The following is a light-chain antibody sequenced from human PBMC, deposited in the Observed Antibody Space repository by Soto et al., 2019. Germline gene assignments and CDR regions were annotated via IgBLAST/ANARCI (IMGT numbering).Light chain of an antibody. J-gene: IGLJ2*01. V-gene: IGLV1-51*01. CDR2: DNN. CDR1: NSSIGNNY. CDR3: GAWDSSLHAGV. Sequence: QSVLTQPPSVSAAPGQKVTISCSGSNSSIGNNYVSWYQQFPGTAPKVLIYDNNKRPSGIPDRFSGSKSATSATLVITGLQTGDEADYYCGAWDSSLHAGVFGGGTKLTVL.